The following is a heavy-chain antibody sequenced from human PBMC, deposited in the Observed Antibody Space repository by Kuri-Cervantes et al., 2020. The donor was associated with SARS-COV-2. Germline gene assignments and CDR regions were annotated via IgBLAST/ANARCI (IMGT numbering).Heavy chain of an antibody. V-gene: IGHV3-23*01. J-gene: IGHJ4*02. Sequence: GESLKISCAASGFTFSSYAMAWVRQAPGEGLEWVSDISVSGGDTHYADSVRGRFTISRDNSKNTLYLQVNSLRAEDTAVYFCAKVNGILGSAWYGRAHFDYWGQGTLVTVSS. CDR2: ISVSGGDT. CDR3: AKVNGILGSAWYGRAHFDY. D-gene: IGHD6-19*01. CDR1: GFTFSSYA.